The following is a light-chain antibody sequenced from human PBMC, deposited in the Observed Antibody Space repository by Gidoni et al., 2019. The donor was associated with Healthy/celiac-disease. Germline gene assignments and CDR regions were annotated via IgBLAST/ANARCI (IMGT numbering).Light chain of an antibody. CDR2: DAS. V-gene: IGKV3-11*01. Sequence: ELVLTQSPATLPLSPGERSTLSCRASQSVSSYLAWYQQKPGQAPRLLIYDASTRATGIPARFSGSGSGTDFTLTISSLEPEDFAVYYCQQRSNWLTFGGXTKVEIK. CDR3: QQRSNWLT. CDR1: QSVSSY. J-gene: IGKJ4*01.